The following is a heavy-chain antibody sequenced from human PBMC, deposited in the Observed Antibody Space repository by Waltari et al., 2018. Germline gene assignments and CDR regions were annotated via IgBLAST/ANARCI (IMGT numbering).Heavy chain of an antibody. V-gene: IGHV3-48*04. D-gene: IGHD6-13*01. Sequence: EAQLVESGGGLVQPGGSLRLSCAASGFTFSSYGMNWVRQAPGKGLEWISYIISTSSSIYYADSVRGRFTISRDNAKNSLYLQMNSLRAEDTAVYYCAREAYSSSWFFDLWGQGTVVTVSS. CDR2: IISTSSSI. CDR3: AREAYSSSWFFDL. J-gene: IGHJ3*01. CDR1: GFTFSSYG.